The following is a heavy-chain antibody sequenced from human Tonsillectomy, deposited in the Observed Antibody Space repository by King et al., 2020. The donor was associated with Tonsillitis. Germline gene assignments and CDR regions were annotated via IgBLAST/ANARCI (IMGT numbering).Heavy chain of an antibody. Sequence: QLQESGPGLVKPSETLSLTCTVSGGSISSSSYYWGWIRQPPGKGLEWIGSIYYSGSTYYNPSLKSRVTISVDTSKNQFSLKLSSVTAADTAVYYCARHGSPPYGDYGAWGQGTLVTVSS. V-gene: IGHV4-39*07. CDR3: ARHGSPPYGDYGA. CDR2: IYYSGST. CDR1: GGSISSSSYY. D-gene: IGHD4-17*01. J-gene: IGHJ5*02.